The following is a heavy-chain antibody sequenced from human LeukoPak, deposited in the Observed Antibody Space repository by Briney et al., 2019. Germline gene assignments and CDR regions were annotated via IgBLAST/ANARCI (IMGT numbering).Heavy chain of an antibody. CDR2: ISGDGNT. CDR1: GFTFDDYA. V-gene: IGHV3-43*02. CDR3: AKAPGYYYSYYIDV. Sequence: GGXXXXXCAASGFTFDDYAMHWVRQAPGKGVEWVSLISGDGNTYYSESVTGRFTIFRDNSKNSLYLQMNSLRTEDTALYYCAKAPGYYYSYYIDVWGKGTTVTVSS. J-gene: IGHJ6*03.